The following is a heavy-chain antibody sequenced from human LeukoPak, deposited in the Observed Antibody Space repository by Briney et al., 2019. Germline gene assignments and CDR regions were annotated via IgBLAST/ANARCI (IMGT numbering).Heavy chain of an antibody. Sequence: ASVKVSCKASGYTFTIYYMHWVRQAPGQGLEWMGIINPSGGSTSYAQKFQGRVTMTRDTSTSTVYMELSSLRSEDTAVYYCAKVVGPTRNLLYFDYWGQGTLVTVSS. V-gene: IGHV1-46*01. CDR3: AKVVGPTRNLLYFDY. CDR2: INPSGGST. J-gene: IGHJ4*02. CDR1: GYTFTIYY. D-gene: IGHD1-26*01.